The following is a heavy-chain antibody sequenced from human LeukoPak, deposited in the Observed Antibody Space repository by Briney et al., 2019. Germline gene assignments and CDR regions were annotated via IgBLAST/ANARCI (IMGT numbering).Heavy chain of an antibody. CDR3: ARQHDYGDYETDY. V-gene: IGHV4-30-2*02. D-gene: IGHD4-17*01. CDR2: IYHSGST. CDR1: GGSISSGGYY. Sequence: SQTLSLTCTVSGGSISSGGYYWSWIRQPPGKGLEWIGYIYHSGSTYYNPSLKSRVTISVDRSKNQFSLKLSSVTAADTAVYYCARQHDYGDYETDYWGQGTLVTVSS. J-gene: IGHJ4*02.